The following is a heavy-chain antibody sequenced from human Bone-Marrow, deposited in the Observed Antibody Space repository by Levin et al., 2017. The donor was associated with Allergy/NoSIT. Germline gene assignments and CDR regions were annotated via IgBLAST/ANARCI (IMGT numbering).Heavy chain of an antibody. Sequence: PSETLSLTCAVYGGSFSGYYWSWIRQPPGKGLEWIGEINHSGSTNYNPSLKSRVTISVDTSKNQFSLKLSSVTAADTAVYYCARGIGSSWYFQFDYWGQGTLVTVSS. CDR2: INHSGST. J-gene: IGHJ4*02. V-gene: IGHV4-34*01. D-gene: IGHD6-13*01. CDR1: GGSFSGYY. CDR3: ARGIGSSWYFQFDY.